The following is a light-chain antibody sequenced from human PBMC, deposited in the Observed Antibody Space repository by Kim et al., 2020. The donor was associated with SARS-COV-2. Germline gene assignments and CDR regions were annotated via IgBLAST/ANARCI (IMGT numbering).Light chain of an antibody. J-gene: IGKJ1*01. CDR3: QQWNKD. CDR1: QNINNW. V-gene: IGKV1-5*03. Sequence: DIQMTQSPSSLSASVGDRVTITCRVSQNINNWLAWYQQKPRKAPKLLIYKASSLESGVPPRFSGSGSGTEYTLTISSLQPDDFATYYCQQWNKDFGPGTKVDIK. CDR2: KAS.